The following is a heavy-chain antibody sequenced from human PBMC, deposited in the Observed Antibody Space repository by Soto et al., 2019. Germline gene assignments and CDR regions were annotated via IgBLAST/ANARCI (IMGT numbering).Heavy chain of an antibody. J-gene: IGHJ6*02. CDR1: GYSLIVYH. D-gene: IGHD4-4*01. Sequence: XSVKVSCHASGYSLIVYHMDWVRQAPGQGLEWMGWVHPNSGGTNYAQSFECRVTMTRDTSINTAYMELSRLTSDDTAVYYCAKELQRGMDVWGQGTTVTVSS. CDR2: VHPNSGGT. V-gene: IGHV1-2*02. CDR3: AKELQRGMDV.